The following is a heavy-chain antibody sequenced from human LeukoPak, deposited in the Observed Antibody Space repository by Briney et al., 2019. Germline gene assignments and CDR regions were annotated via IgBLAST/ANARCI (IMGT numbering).Heavy chain of an antibody. CDR3: ARAGPSYYYGMDV. D-gene: IGHD2-21*01. Sequence: PGGSVRFSCAASGFAFRSYGMHWVRHAPGKGLEWVAVIWYDGSNKYYADSVKGRFTISRDNSKNTLYLQMNSLRAEDTAVYYCARAGPSYYYGMDVWGQGTTVTVSS. V-gene: IGHV3-33*01. J-gene: IGHJ6*02. CDR2: IWYDGSNK. CDR1: GFAFRSYG.